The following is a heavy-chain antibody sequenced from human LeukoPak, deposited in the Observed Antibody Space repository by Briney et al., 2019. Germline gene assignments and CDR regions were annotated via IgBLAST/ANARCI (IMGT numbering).Heavy chain of an antibody. D-gene: IGHD4-23*01. CDR2: IYYSGST. J-gene: IGHJ5*02. V-gene: IGHV4-59*08. CDR3: ARNLYYGGLGFDP. Sequence: PSETLSLTCTVSGGSISSYYWSWIRQPPGKGLEWIGYIYYSGSTNYNPSLKSRVTISVDTSKNQFSLKLSSVTAADTAMYYCARNLYYGGLGFDPWGQGTLVTVSS. CDR1: GGSISSYY.